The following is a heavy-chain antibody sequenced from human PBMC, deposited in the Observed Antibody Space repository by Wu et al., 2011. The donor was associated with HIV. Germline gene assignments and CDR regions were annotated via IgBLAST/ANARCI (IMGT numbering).Heavy chain of an antibody. CDR1: GGTLRKYA. D-gene: IGHD1/OR15-1a*01. CDR2: ISGYNGNT. CDR3: VREFARLRTEQKDY. J-gene: IGHJ4*02. V-gene: IGHV1-18*01. Sequence: EVKKPGSSVKVSCKASGGTLRKYAFSWVRQAPGQGLEWMGWISGYNGNTNYVQKLQGRVTMTTDTSTSAAYMELRSLRSDDTAVFYCVREFARLRTEQKDYWGQGTRVIVSS.